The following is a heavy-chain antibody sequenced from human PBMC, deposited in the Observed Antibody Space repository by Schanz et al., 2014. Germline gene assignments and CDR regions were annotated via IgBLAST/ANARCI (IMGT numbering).Heavy chain of an antibody. CDR1: GFTFSSYG. Sequence: QVQLVESGGGVVQFGRSLRLSCVASGFTFSSYGMHWVRQAPGKGLEWVAVIWSDGSTKYYADSVRGRFTISRDRFQNTLYLRMSSLRAEDTAVYYCARANYRRKINFDYWGRGTLVTVSS. CDR3: ARANYRRKINFDY. V-gene: IGHV3-33*01. CDR2: IWSDGSTK. J-gene: IGHJ4*02. D-gene: IGHD3-10*01.